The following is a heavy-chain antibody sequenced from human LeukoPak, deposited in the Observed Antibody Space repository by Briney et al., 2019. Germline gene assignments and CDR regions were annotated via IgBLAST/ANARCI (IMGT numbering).Heavy chain of an antibody. CDR1: GFTYRNYW. CDR2: IWYDGSYK. D-gene: IGHD2-21*01. CDR3: ARLWGSVSGYFDY. J-gene: IGHJ4*02. V-gene: IGHV3-33*08. Sequence: GGSLRLSCAASGFTYRNYWMHWVRQAPGKGLEWVAAIWYDGSYKYYADSVKGRFTISRDNSKNMLYLQMDSLRGEDTALYYCARLWGSVSGYFDYWGQGTLVTVSS.